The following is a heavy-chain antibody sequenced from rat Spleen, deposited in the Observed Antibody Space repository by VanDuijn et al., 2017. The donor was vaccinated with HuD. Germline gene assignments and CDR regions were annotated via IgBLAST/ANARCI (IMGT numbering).Heavy chain of an antibody. J-gene: IGHJ3*01. D-gene: IGHD1-1*01. Sequence: EVQLVESGGGLVQPGMSMKRSCAASGFTFSDFGMAWVLQAPTKGLEWVASINYDGGRTYYRDSVKGRFTIYSDHAKSTLYLQMESLRSENTATYYCAKHLDYSGDNWLAYWGQGTLVTVSS. CDR1: GFTFSDFG. CDR2: INYDGGRT. CDR3: AKHLDYSGDNWLAY. V-gene: IGHV5-20*01.